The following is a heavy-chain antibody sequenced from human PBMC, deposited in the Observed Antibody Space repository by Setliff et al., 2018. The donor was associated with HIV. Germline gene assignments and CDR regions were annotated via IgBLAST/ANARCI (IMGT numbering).Heavy chain of an antibody. CDR2: IYYSGNT. CDR3: ARALVPSGYYYGRHAFDI. D-gene: IGHD3-22*01. J-gene: IGHJ3*02. V-gene: IGHV4-59*08. CDR1: GASIRGHY. Sequence: PSETLSLTCSVSGASIRGHYWSWIRQSPGKGLEWIGNIYYSGNTNYNPSFKSRVTISVDTSKNQFSLRVNSLTAADTAVYYCARALVPSGYYYGRHAFDIWGQGTKVTVSS.